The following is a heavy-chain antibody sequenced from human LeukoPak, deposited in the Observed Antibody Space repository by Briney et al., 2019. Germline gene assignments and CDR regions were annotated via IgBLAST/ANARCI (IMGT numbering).Heavy chain of an antibody. CDR1: GGCISSYY. D-gene: IGHD3-22*01. J-gene: IGHJ3*02. V-gene: IGHV4-59*01. Sequence: SETLSLTCTVSGGCISSYYWSWIRQPPGKGLEWIGYIYYSGSTNYNPSLKSRVTISVDTSKNQFSLKLSSVTAADTAVYYCARDDYDSSGHDAFDIWGQGTMVTVSS. CDR3: ARDDYDSSGHDAFDI. CDR2: IYYSGST.